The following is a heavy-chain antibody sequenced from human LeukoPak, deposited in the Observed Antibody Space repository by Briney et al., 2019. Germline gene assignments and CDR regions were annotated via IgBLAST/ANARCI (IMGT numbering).Heavy chain of an antibody. CDR3: ARSSSFSPLTGEDPLDY. J-gene: IGHJ4*02. CDR1: GYTFTGYY. CDR2: INPNSGGT. V-gene: IGHV1-2*04. Sequence: ASVKVSCKASGYTFTGYYMHWVRQAPGQGLEWMGWINPNSGGTNYAQKFQGWVTMTRDTSISTAYMELSRLRSDDTAVYYCARSSSFSPLTGEDPLDYWGQGTLVTVSS. D-gene: IGHD7-27*01.